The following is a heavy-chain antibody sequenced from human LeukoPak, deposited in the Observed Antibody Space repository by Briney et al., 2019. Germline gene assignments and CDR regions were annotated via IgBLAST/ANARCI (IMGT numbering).Heavy chain of an antibody. CDR2: IHSSGTVK. D-gene: IGHD5-12*01. J-gene: IGHJ4*02. V-gene: IGHV3-48*03. Sequence: PGGSLRLSCVVSRFPFSIYEMNWVRQAPGKRLEWVSNIHSSGTVKYYSDSVKGRFSISRDNAKSSLYLQMNSLRVEDTAVYYCALLTVASDFDYWGQGALVTVSS. CDR3: ALLTVASDFDY. CDR1: RFPFSIYE.